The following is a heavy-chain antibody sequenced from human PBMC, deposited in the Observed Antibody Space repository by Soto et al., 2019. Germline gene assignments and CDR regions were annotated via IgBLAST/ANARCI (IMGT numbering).Heavy chain of an antibody. CDR1: GFSFSTYW. Sequence: EVQLVESGGGLVQPGGSRRLSCAASGFSFSTYWMSWVRQAPGKGLEWVANIKQGGTEKYYVDSVKGRFTISRDDANNALDLQMNSLRAEDTAVYYCARMGYCIGGFCYGLSADFDYWGQGTLVTVSS. V-gene: IGHV3-7*01. J-gene: IGHJ4*02. CDR2: IKQGGTEK. D-gene: IGHD2-15*01. CDR3: ARMGYCIGGFCYGLSADFDY.